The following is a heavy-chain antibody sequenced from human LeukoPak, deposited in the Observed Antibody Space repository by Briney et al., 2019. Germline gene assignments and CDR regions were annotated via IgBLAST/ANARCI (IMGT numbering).Heavy chain of an antibody. J-gene: IGHJ4*02. Sequence: PGRSLRLSCTASGYTFSSYGMRWVRQAPGKGLEWVAAISDDGYNKYYADSVKGRFTISRDNSKNTVYLQMNSLRAEDTAVYYCAKDLENYYDSSGYVDYWGQGPLDTVSS. D-gene: IGHD3-22*01. CDR2: ISDDGYNK. V-gene: IGHV3-30*18. CDR3: AKDLENYYDSSGYVDY. CDR1: GYTFSSYG.